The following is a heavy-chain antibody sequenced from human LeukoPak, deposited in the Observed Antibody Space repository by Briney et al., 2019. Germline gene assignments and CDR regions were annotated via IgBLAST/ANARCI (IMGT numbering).Heavy chain of an antibody. CDR3: VRAGSSGWDYYNYAMDV. CDR1: GFTFSTYW. D-gene: IGHD6-19*01. CDR2: IKPDGTEK. Sequence: GGSLRLSCAGSGFTFSTYWMSWVRQAPGKGLEWVANIKPDGTEKYYVDSVEGRFTISRDNSENSLYLQMNSLRAEDTALYYCVRAGSSGWDYYNYAMDVWGRGTTVTVSS. V-gene: IGHV3-7*01. J-gene: IGHJ6*02.